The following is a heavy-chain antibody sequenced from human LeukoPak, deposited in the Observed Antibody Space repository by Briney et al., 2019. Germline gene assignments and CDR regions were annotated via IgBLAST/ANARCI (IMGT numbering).Heavy chain of an antibody. D-gene: IGHD6-19*01. CDR1: GFTFSSYW. CDR2: INSDGSST. J-gene: IGHJ4*02. V-gene: IGHV3-74*01. Sequence: PGGSLRLSCAASGFTFSSYWMHWVRQAPGKGLVWVSRINSDGSSTTYADSVKGRFTISRDNAKNTLYLQMNSLRAEDTAVYYCAKVPYSSGWYGLGYWGQGTLVTVSS. CDR3: AKVPYSSGWYGLGY.